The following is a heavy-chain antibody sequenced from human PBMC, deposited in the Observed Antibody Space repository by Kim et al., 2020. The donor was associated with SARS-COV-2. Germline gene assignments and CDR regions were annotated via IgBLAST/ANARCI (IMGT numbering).Heavy chain of an antibody. D-gene: IGHD4-17*01. CDR3: AGVPTVIDAFDI. J-gene: IGHJ3*02. V-gene: IGHV4-59*01. Sequence: YNPSPKSRVTIAVDTSKKQFYLKLSSVTAADTAVYYCAGVPTVIDAFDIWGQGTMVTVSS.